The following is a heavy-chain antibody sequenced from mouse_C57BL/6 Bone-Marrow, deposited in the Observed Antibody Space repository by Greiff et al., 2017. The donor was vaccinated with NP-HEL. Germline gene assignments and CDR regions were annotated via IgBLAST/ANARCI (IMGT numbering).Heavy chain of an antibody. CDR1: GFTFSSYA. Sequence: EVNVVESGGGLVKPGGSLKLSCAASGFTFSSYAMSWVRQTPEKRLEWVATISDGGSYTYYPDNVKGRFTISRDNAKNNLYLQMSHLKSEDTAMYYCAREDLRYFYFDYWGQGTTLTVSS. J-gene: IGHJ2*01. V-gene: IGHV5-4*01. CDR3: AREDLRYFYFDY. D-gene: IGHD2-14*01. CDR2: ISDGGSYT.